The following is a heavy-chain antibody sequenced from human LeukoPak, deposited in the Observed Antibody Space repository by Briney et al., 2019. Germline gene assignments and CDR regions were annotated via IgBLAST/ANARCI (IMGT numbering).Heavy chain of an antibody. CDR1: GGSISSSIYY. D-gene: IGHD3-22*01. V-gene: IGHV4-39*01. J-gene: IGHJ5*02. Sequence: SETLSLTCTVSGGSISSSIYYWGWIRQPPGKGLEWIGSIYYSDSAYYNPSLKSRVTISVDSSKNQFSLKLSSVTAADTAVYHCASTNQDYYDASGYPDRFDPWGQGTLVTVSS. CDR2: IYYSDSA. CDR3: ASTNQDYYDASGYPDRFDP.